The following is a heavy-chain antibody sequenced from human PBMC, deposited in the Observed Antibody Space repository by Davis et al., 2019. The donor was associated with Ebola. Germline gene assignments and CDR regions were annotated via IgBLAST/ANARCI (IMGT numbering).Heavy chain of an antibody. CDR3: ARRSIVGAIYFDY. Sequence: SGTLSLTCTVSGGSISSSSYYWGWIRQPPGKGLEWIGSIYYSGSTYYNPSLKSRVTISVDTSKNQFSLKLSSVTAADTAVYYCARRSIVGAIYFDYWGQGTLVTVSS. CDR1: GGSISSSSYY. D-gene: IGHD1-26*01. V-gene: IGHV4-39*01. J-gene: IGHJ4*02. CDR2: IYYSGST.